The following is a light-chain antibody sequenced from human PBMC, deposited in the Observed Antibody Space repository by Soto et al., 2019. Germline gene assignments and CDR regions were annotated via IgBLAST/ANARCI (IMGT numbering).Light chain of an antibody. CDR3: QQYPNLPWGP. J-gene: IGKJ1*01. CDR2: GAS. CDR1: ESLNRD. Sequence: GMNKWPATLSVSPGQRDSLSWRATESLNRDLAWYQQKPGQAPRLLIYGASTRATGIPARFSGSGSGTAFSLTIDSLQSEDFAVYYCQQYPNLPWGPFGQVAKVAIK. V-gene: IGKV3-15*01.